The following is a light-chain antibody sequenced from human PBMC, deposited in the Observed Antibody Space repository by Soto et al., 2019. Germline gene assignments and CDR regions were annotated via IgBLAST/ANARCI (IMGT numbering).Light chain of an antibody. CDR2: EVS. CDR3: SSYTSSSTHYV. J-gene: IGLJ1*01. Sequence: QSALAQPASVSGSPGQSITLCCTGTSSDVGGYNFVSWYQQHPGKAPKLMISEVSNRPSGVSDRFSGSKSGNTASLTISGLQAEDEADYYCSSYTSSSTHYVFGTGTKLTVL. V-gene: IGLV2-14*01. CDR1: SSDVGGYNF.